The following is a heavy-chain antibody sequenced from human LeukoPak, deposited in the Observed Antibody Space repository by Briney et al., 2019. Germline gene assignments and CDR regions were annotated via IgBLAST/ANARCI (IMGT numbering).Heavy chain of an antibody. V-gene: IGHV3-21*01. J-gene: IGHJ6*03. Sequence: GGSLRLSCAASGFTFSSYSMNWVRQAPGKGLEWVSSINSNSGNIQYADSVTGRFTVSRDNAKNSLSLQMNSLRAEDTAVYYCARLYYGSGSYLNCYMDVWGKGTTVIVSS. D-gene: IGHD3-10*01. CDR3: ARLYYGSGSYLNCYMDV. CDR2: INSNSGNI. CDR1: GFTFSSYS.